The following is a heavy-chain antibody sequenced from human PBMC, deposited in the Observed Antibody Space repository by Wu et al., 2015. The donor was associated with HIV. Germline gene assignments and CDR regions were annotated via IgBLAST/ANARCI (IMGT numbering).Heavy chain of an antibody. CDR2: INPNNGGT. J-gene: IGHJ4*02. CDR3: ARDFRYSSSWDLDY. Sequence: QVQLVQSGAEVKKPGASVKVSCKASGYTFTGYYMHWVRQAPGQGLEWMGWINPNNGGTNYAQKFQGRVTMTRDTSISIVYIELSRLRSDDTAVYYCARDFRYSSSWDLDYWGQGTLVTVSS. CDR1: GYTFTGYY. D-gene: IGHD6-13*01. V-gene: IGHV1-2*02.